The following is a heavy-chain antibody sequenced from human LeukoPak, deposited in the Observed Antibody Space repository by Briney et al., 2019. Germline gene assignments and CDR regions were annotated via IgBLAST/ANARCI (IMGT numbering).Heavy chain of an antibody. CDR3: ARDLNGGNSA. CDR2: INPSSGGT. CDR1: GYTFTDYY. V-gene: IGHV1-2*02. Sequence: ASVKVSCKASGYTFTDYYMHWVRQAPGQGLEWMGWINPSSGGTNYAQKFQGRVTMTRDTSINIDYMELSSLRSDDTAVYYCARDLNGGNSAWGRGTLVTVSS. J-gene: IGHJ5*02. D-gene: IGHD4-23*01.